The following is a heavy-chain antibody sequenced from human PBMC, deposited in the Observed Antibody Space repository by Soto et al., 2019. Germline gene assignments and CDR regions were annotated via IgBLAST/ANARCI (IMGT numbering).Heavy chain of an antibody. Sequence: EVQLVESGGGLVKPGGSLRLSCAASGFTFSNAWMSWVRQAPGKGLEWVGRIKSKTDGGTTDYAAPVKGRFTISRDDSKNTLYLQMNSLKTEDTAVYYCTTDGLGVPAARFDYWGQGTLVTVSS. CDR3: TTDGLGVPAARFDY. D-gene: IGHD2-2*01. CDR1: GFTFSNAW. V-gene: IGHV3-15*01. J-gene: IGHJ4*02. CDR2: IKSKTDGGTT.